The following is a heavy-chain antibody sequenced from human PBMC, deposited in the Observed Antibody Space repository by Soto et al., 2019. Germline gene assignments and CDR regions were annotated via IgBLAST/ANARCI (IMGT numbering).Heavy chain of an antibody. CDR3: TNWRASFNLDY. Sequence: GSGILSCTASGISCSSYGMNWVRQAPGKGLEWVAAIFRDGNKKQYADSVKGRFSVSRDNSQNTLYLQMNSLRTEDTAVYYWTNWRASFNLDYWGQGALVTVSA. V-gene: IGHV3-33*01. CDR2: IFRDGNKK. J-gene: IGHJ4*02. CDR1: GISCSSYG.